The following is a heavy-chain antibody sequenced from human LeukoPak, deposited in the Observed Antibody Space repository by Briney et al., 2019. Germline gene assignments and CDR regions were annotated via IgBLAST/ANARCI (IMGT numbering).Heavy chain of an antibody. V-gene: IGHV6-1*01. CDR1: GDSVSSNSAA. CDR3: ARGTTVTTNWFDP. J-gene: IGHJ5*02. D-gene: IGHD4-17*01. Sequence: SQTLSLTCAISGDSVSSNSAAWNWLRQSPSRGLEWLGRTYYRSKWYNDYAVSVKSRITINPDTSKNQFSLQLNSVTPEDTAVYYCARGTTVTTNWFDPWGQETLVTVSS. CDR2: TYYRSKWYN.